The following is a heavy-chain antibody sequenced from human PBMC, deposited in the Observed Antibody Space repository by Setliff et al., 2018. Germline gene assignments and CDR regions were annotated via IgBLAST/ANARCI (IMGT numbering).Heavy chain of an antibody. CDR1: GFTFSSYA. D-gene: IGHD3-10*01. CDR2: ISGSGVST. CDR3: ARHNHYYGNSLAYDAFGI. Sequence: GGSLRLSCAASGFTFSSYAMSWVRQAPGKGLEWVSAISGSGVSTYYADSVKGRFTISRDNSKNTLYLQMNSLRAEDTAVYYCARHNHYYGNSLAYDAFGIWGRGTMVTVSS. V-gene: IGHV3-23*01. J-gene: IGHJ3*02.